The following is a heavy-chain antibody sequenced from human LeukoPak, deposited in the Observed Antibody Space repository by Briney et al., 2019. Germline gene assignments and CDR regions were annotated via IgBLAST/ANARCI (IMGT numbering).Heavy chain of an antibody. Sequence: GASVKVSCKASGYTFTGYYMHWVRQAPGQGLEWMGWINPNSGGTNYAQKFQGRVTMTRDTSISTAYMELSRLRSDDTAVYYCARTVSSRWPGYDYWGQGTLVTVSS. V-gene: IGHV1-2*02. CDR3: ARTVSSRWPGYDY. D-gene: IGHD6-6*01. CDR2: INPNSGGT. J-gene: IGHJ4*02. CDR1: GYTFTGYY.